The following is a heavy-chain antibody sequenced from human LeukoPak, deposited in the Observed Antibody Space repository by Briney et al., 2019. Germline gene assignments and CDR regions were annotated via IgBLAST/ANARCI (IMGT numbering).Heavy chain of an antibody. CDR1: GFTFRSHS. Sequence: PGGSLRLSCAASGFTFRSHSMNWVRQAPGKGLEWVANINQDGSEKYYVGSLKGRFTISRDNAKNSLYLQMNSLRAEDTAVYYCVGGDYAQYWGQGTLVTVSS. D-gene: IGHD4-17*01. CDR2: INQDGSEK. CDR3: VGGDYAQY. V-gene: IGHV3-7*05. J-gene: IGHJ4*02.